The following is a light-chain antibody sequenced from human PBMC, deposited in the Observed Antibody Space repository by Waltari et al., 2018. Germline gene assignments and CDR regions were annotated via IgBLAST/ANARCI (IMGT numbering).Light chain of an antibody. CDR2: SNN. Sequence: QSVLTPPPSASATPAQTVTTSSSRSSPNIGSTTINRYQQLPGTAPKLLIYSNNQRPSGVPDRFSGSKSGTSASLAISGLQSEDEADYYCAAWDDSLNGWVFGGGTKLTVL. CDR1: SPNIGSTT. V-gene: IGLV1-44*01. CDR3: AAWDDSLNGWV. J-gene: IGLJ3*02.